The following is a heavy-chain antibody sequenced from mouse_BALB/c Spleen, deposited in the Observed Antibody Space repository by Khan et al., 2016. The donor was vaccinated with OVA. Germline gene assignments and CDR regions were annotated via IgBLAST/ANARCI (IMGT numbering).Heavy chain of an antibody. CDR1: GFTFSSYG. V-gene: IGHV5-6*01. J-gene: IGHJ3*01. CDR2: ISNGGSYT. Sequence: EVQLVESGGDLVKPGGSLKLSCEASGFTFSSYGMSWVRQTPDKRLEWVATISNGGSYTYYPDSVKGRLTIYRDNAKNTLYLQMSSLKSEDTAMYYCARHRFTSPAAWFAYWGQGTLVTVSA. CDR3: ARHRFTSPAAWFAY. D-gene: IGHD1-1*01.